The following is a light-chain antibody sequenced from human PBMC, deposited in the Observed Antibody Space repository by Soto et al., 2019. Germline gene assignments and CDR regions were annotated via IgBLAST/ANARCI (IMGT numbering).Light chain of an antibody. CDR2: EVS. J-gene: IGLJ2*01. CDR1: SSDIGGYSY. V-gene: IGLV2-14*01. CDR3: TSYTTSNTLV. Sequence: QSALTQPASVSGSPGQSITISCTGTSSDIGGYSYVSWYQHHPGKAPKLMIYEVSNRPSGVSNRFTGSKSGNTASPTISGLQADDEADYYCTSYTTSNTLVFGGGTKFTVL.